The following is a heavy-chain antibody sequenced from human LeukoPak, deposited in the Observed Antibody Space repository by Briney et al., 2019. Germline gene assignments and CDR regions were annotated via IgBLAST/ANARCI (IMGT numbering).Heavy chain of an antibody. V-gene: IGHV1-3*01. J-gene: IGHJ5*02. CDR2: INAGNGNT. CDR1: GYTFTSYA. D-gene: IGHD6-19*01. CDR3: ARSPVAGVDWFDP. Sequence: ASVKVSCKASGYTFTSYAMHRVRQAPGQRLEWMGWINAGNGNTKYSQKFQGRVTITRDTSASTAYMELSSLRSEDTAVYYCARSPVAGVDWFDPWGQGTLVTVSS.